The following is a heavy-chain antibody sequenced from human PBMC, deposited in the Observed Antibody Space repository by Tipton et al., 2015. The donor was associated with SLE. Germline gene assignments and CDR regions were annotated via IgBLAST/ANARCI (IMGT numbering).Heavy chain of an antibody. CDR3: ATMEYDYVWGSYRSDAFDI. CDR2: IYTSGST. V-gene: IGHV4-61*09. CDR1: GGSISSGSYY. D-gene: IGHD3-16*02. J-gene: IGHJ3*02. Sequence: TLSLTCTFSGGSISSGSYYWNWIRQPAGKGLEWIGYIYTSGSTNYNPSLKSRVTISVDTSKNQFSLNLTSVTAADTAVYYCATMEYDYVWGSYRSDAFDIWGQGTMVTVPS.